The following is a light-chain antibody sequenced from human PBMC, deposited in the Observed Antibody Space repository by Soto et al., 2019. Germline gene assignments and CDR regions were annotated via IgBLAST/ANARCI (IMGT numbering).Light chain of an antibody. CDR1: QSVSSN. V-gene: IGKV3D-15*01. CDR3: QQYNNWPPWT. J-gene: IGKJ1*01. CDR2: GAS. Sequence: EIVMTQSPATLSVSPGERATLSCRASQSVSSNLAWYQQKPGQAPRLLIYGASTRATGIPARFSGGGSGTEFTLPISSLQYEDFAVYYCQQYNNWPPWTFGQGTKVEIK.